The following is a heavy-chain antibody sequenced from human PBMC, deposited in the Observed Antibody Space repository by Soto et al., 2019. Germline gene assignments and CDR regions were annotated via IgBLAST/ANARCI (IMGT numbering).Heavy chain of an antibody. J-gene: IGHJ3*02. CDR3: ARLFVEWLAWDAFDI. CDR1: GFTFSSYG. D-gene: IGHD5-12*01. Sequence: QVQLVESGGGVVQPGRSLRLSCAASGFTFSSYGMHWVRQAPGKGLEWVAVIWYDGSNKYYADSVKGRFTISRDNSKNTLYLQMNSLRAEDTAVYYCARLFVEWLAWDAFDIWGQGTMVTVSS. V-gene: IGHV3-33*01. CDR2: IWYDGSNK.